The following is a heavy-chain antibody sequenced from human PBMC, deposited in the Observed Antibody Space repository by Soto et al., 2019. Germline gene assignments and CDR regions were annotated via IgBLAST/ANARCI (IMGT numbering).Heavy chain of an antibody. D-gene: IGHD4-17*01. CDR3: AKGLGPWMTTDKLDL. Sequence: EVQLLESGGGLVQPGESLRLSCAASGFTFGTYAMNWVRQAPGKGLEWVSAISGSGTNTYYAESMKGRFTISRDNSKNTLYLQMNNLRAEDTAVYYCAKGLGPWMTTDKLDLWGQGTLVTVSS. CDR1: GFTFGTYA. J-gene: IGHJ5*02. CDR2: ISGSGTNT. V-gene: IGHV3-23*01.